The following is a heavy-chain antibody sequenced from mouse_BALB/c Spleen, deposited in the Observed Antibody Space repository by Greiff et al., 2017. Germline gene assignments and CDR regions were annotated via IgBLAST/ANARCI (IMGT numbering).Heavy chain of an antibody. D-gene: IGHD2-4*01. J-gene: IGHJ3*01. CDR1: GFTFTDYY. CDR3: ARDEDDYDVLFAY. Sequence: EVKLMESGGGLVQPGGSLRLSCATSGFTFTDYYMSWVRQPPGKALEWLGFIRNKANGYATEYSASVKGRFTISRDNSQSILYLQMNTLRAEDSATYYCARDEDDYDVLFAYWGQGTLVTVSA. CDR2: IRNKANGYAT. V-gene: IGHV7-3*02.